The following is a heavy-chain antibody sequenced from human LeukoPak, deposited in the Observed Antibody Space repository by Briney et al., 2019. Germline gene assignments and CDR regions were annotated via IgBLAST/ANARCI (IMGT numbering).Heavy chain of an antibody. CDR1: GDSISSYY. D-gene: IGHD6-19*01. Sequence: SETLSLTCTVSGDSISSYYWSWIRQPPGKGLEWIGYIYYSGSTNYNPSLKSRVTISVDTSKNQLSLKLTSVTAADTAVYYCARGSQWPYYFDYWGQGTLVTVSS. CDR3: ARGSQWPYYFDY. V-gene: IGHV4-59*01. J-gene: IGHJ4*02. CDR2: IYYSGST.